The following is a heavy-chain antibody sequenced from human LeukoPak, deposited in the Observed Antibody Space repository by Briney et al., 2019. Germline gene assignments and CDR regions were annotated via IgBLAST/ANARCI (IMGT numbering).Heavy chain of an antibody. J-gene: IGHJ4*02. CDR2: IYHSGST. CDR1: GGSISSSNW. Sequence: PSGTLSLTCGVSGGSISSSNWWSWVRQPPGKGLEWIGEIYHSGSTNYNPSLKSRVTISVDKSKNQFSLKLSSVTAADTAVYYCARASGWAAAGLDYWGQGTLVTVSS. D-gene: IGHD6-13*01. CDR3: ARASGWAAAGLDY. V-gene: IGHV4-4*02.